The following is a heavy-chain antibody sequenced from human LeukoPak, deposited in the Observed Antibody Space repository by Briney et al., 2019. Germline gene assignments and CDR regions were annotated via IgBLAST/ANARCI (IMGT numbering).Heavy chain of an antibody. Sequence: PSETLSLTCAVSGYSISSGYYWGWIRQPPGKGLEWIGTIYHSGSTYYNPSLKSRVTISVDTSMNQFSLKLSSATAADTAVYYCARHRNSGGYEAFDIWGQGTMLTVSS. CDR1: GYSISSGYY. J-gene: IGHJ3*02. D-gene: IGHD1-26*01. V-gene: IGHV4-38-2*01. CDR2: IYHSGST. CDR3: ARHRNSGGYEAFDI.